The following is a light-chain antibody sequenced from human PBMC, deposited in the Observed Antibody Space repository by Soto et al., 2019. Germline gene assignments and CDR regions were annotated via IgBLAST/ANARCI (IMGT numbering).Light chain of an antibody. V-gene: IGLV1-40*01. CDR1: SSNFGAGYD. CDR2: GNN. Sequence: QSVLTQPPSVSGAPGQRVTISCTGSSSNFGAGYDVHWYQQLPGTAPKLLIFGNNKRPSGVPDRFSGSKSGISASLAITGLQATDEADYYCSSYSSGSTLLLFGGGTKVTVL. CDR3: SSYSSGSTLLL. J-gene: IGLJ2*01.